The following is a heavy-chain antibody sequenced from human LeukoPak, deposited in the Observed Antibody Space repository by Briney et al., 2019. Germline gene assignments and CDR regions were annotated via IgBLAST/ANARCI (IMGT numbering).Heavy chain of an antibody. CDR2: ISAYNGNT. CDR3: ARDRHCSSTSCYSFYYMDV. CDR1: GYIFTDYY. D-gene: IGHD2-2*02. J-gene: IGHJ6*03. Sequence: ASVKVSCKASGYIFTDYYMHWVRQAPGQGLEWMGWISAYNGNTNYAQKLQGRVTMTTDTSTSTAYMELRSLRSDDTAVYYCARDRHCSSTSCYSFYYMDVWGKGTTVTVSS. V-gene: IGHV1-18*04.